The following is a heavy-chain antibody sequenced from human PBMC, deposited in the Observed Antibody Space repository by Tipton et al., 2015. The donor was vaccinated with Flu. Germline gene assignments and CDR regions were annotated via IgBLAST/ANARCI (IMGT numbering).Heavy chain of an antibody. D-gene: IGHD2-15*01. CDR1: GFTFNNYV. CDR2: ISYDGSNK. Sequence: QLVQSGGGVVQPGRSLRLSCAASGFTFNNYVMYWVRQAPGKGLEWVAVISYDGSNKYYTDSVKGRFTSSRDNSKNTLYLQMSSLRPEDTAVYYCTTDLVEGGIYYGSPYWGQGTLVTVSS. CDR3: TTDLVEGGIYYGSPY. V-gene: IGHV3-30-3*01. J-gene: IGHJ4*02.